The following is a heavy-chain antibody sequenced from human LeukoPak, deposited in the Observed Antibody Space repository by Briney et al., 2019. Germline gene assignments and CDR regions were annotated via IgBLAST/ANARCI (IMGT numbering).Heavy chain of an antibody. Sequence: GGSLRLSCAASGFTFSSYSMNWVRQAPGKGLEWVSYISSSSSTIYYADSVKGRFTISRDNAKNSLYLQMNSLRAEDTAVYYCARDPSTYYYDSSGSRYYYYMDVWGKGTTVTVSS. D-gene: IGHD3-22*01. V-gene: IGHV3-48*01. CDR3: ARDPSTYYYDSSGSRYYYYMDV. CDR2: ISSSSSTI. CDR1: GFTFSSYS. J-gene: IGHJ6*03.